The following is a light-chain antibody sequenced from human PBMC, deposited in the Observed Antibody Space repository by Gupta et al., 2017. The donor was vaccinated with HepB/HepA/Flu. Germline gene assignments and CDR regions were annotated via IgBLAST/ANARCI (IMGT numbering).Light chain of an antibody. CDR2: WAS. V-gene: IGKV4-1*01. Sequence: DIVVTQSPYLLAVALDERVTINCKSSQNVLYSNNKDFLAWYQQKPGHPPKLLISWASTRESGVPDRFSGSGSGTDFTLTISSLQAEDVAVYYCQQYYDTPITFGQGTRLEIK. CDR1: QNVLYSNNKDF. CDR3: QQYYDTPIT. J-gene: IGKJ5*01.